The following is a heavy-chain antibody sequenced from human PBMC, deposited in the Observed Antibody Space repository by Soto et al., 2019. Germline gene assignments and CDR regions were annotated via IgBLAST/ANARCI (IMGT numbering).Heavy chain of an antibody. CDR3: AKDSPEYDFWSGYYDY. Sequence: GGSLRLSCAASGFTFSSYAMSWVRQAPGKGLEWVSAISGSGGSTYYADSVKGRFTISRDNSKNTLYLQMNSLRAEDTAVYYCAKDSPEYDFWSGYYDYWGQGTLVTVSS. D-gene: IGHD3-3*01. V-gene: IGHV3-23*01. J-gene: IGHJ4*02. CDR2: ISGSGGST. CDR1: GFTFSSYA.